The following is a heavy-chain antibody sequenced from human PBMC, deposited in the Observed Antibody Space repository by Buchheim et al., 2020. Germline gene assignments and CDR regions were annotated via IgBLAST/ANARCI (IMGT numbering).Heavy chain of an antibody. CDR3: ARRYCSSIGCYIGFDY. CDR1: GGSISSSNW. D-gene: IGHD2-2*02. Sequence: QVHLQESGPGLVKPSGTLSLTCAVSGGSISSSNWWSWVRQSPGKGLEWIGEIYQRGRTSYNPSLMSRVTMSGDKSKNQFSLKLSSVTAADTAVYYCARRYCSSIGCYIGFDYWGQGTL. CDR2: IYQRGRT. J-gene: IGHJ4*02. V-gene: IGHV4-4*02.